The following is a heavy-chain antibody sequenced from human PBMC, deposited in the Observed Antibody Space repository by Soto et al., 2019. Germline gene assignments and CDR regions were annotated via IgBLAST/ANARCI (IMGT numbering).Heavy chain of an antibody. V-gene: IGHV3-13*01. D-gene: IGHD6-19*01. CDR3: ARAWGSGWWRDAFDI. J-gene: IGHJ3*02. CDR1: GFTFSSYD. CDR2: IGTAGDT. Sequence: EVQLVESGGGLVQPGGSLRLSCAASGFTFSSYDMHWVRQATGKGLEWVSAIGTAGDTYYPGSVKGRFTISRENAKNSLYLQMNRLRAGDTAVYYCARAWGSGWWRDAFDIWGQGTMVTVSS.